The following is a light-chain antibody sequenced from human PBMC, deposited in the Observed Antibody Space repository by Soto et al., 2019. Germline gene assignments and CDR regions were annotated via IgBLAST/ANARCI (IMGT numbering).Light chain of an antibody. CDR2: GES. J-gene: IGKJ1*01. CDR1: QSVSSN. CDR3: QQYINWPRT. V-gene: IGKV3-15*01. Sequence: EIVMTQSPATLSVSPGERATLSCRASQSVSSNLAWYQQKPGQAPRLLIYGESTRAPGIPARFSGSGSGTEFTLTISSLQSEDFAVYYCQQYINWPRTFGQGTKVEIK.